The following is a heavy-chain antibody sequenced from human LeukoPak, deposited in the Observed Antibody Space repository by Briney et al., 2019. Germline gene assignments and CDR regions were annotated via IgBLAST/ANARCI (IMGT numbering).Heavy chain of an antibody. CDR1: GGSLNNYY. Sequence: SETLSLTCTVSGGSLNNYYWSWIRQSAGKGLEWIGRIHSSGNTNYNPSLKSRVTMSVDTSKSQFSLKLSSVTAADTAEYYCARDQGYCTSTSCLNWFDSWGQGTLVTVSS. V-gene: IGHV4-4*07. CDR2: IHSSGNT. D-gene: IGHD2-2*01. J-gene: IGHJ5*01. CDR3: ARDQGYCTSTSCLNWFDS.